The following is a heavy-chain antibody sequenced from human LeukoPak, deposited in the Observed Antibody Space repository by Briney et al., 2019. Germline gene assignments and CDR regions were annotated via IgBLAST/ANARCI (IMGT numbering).Heavy chain of an antibody. CDR3: ERDLEAANTYYFDY. CDR2: ISSAGTT. CDR1: GFTVSSSY. V-gene: IGHV3-66*01. Sequence: GGSLRLSCAASGFTVSSSYMSWVRQAPGKGLEWDSIISSAGTTYYADSVKGRFTISRDNSKNTVYLQVNSLRDEDTAVYYCERDLEAANTYYFDYWGQGTMVTVSS. J-gene: IGHJ4*02. D-gene: IGHD6-13*01.